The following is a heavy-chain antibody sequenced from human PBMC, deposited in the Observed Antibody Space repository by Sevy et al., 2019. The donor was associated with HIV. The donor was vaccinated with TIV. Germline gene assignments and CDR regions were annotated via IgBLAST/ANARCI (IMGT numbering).Heavy chain of an antibody. CDR1: GFTFSSYA. Sequence: GGSLRLSCAASGFTFSSYAMSWVRQAPGKGLEWVSTISSSGGSTYYADSVKGRFTISRDKSKNTLYLQMNSLRAEDTAVYYCAKPLFGIGSGSPYYYYGMDVWGQGTTVTVSS. CDR2: ISSSGGST. D-gene: IGHD3-10*01. J-gene: IGHJ6*02. V-gene: IGHV3-23*01. CDR3: AKPLFGIGSGSPYYYYGMDV.